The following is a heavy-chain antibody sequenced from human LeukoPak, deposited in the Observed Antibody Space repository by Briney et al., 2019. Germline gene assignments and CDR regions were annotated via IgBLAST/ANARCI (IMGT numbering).Heavy chain of an antibody. V-gene: IGHV1-2*04. CDR1: GYTFTGYY. D-gene: IGHD4-17*01. CDR3: ARERITVTTRGVLDY. Sequence: ASVKVSCKASGYTFTGYYMHWVRQAPGQGLEWMGWINPNSGGTNYAQKFQGWVTMTRDTSISTAYMELSRLRSDDTAVYYCARERITVTTRGVLDYWGQGTLVTVSS. J-gene: IGHJ4*02. CDR2: INPNSGGT.